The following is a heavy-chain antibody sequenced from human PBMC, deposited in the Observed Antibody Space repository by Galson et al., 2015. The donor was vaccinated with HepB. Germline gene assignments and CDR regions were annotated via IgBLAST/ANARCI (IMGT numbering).Heavy chain of an antibody. CDR3: ARSPHRLRYFDWLLKGFDY. CDR1: GFTFSSYA. V-gene: IGHV3-30-3*01. J-gene: IGHJ4*02. D-gene: IGHD3-9*01. Sequence: SLRLSCAASGFTFSSYAMHWVRQAPGKGLEWVAVISYDGSNKYYADSVKGRFTISRDNSKNTLYLQMNSLRAEDTAVYYCARSPHRLRYFDWLLKGFDYWGQGTLVTVSS. CDR2: ISYDGSNK.